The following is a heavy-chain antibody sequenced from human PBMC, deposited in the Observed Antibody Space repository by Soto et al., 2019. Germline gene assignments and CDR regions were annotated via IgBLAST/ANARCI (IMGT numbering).Heavy chain of an antibody. CDR1: GGTXSSET. V-gene: IGHV1-69*13. J-gene: IGHJ5*02. Sequence: SXKVSFKASGGTXSSETIALVRQAPGQGLEWMGGIIPITDTANYAQNLQGRVTITADESTSTVYMELSSLRSEYTAVYYCAKLVPAPIKLFPRLGWFDPWGQGTLGTVSS. D-gene: IGHD2-2*02. CDR2: IIPITDTA. CDR3: AKLVPAPIKLFPRLGWFDP.